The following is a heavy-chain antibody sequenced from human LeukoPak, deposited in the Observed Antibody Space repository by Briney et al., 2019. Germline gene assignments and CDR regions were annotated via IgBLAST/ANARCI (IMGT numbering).Heavy chain of an antibody. V-gene: IGHV3-23*01. CDR2: ISGSGGST. CDR1: GFTFSSYA. D-gene: IGHD5-18*01. CDR3: AEAGDTAMVSSHGMDV. J-gene: IGHJ6*02. Sequence: GGSLRLSCEASGFTFSSYAMTWVRQAPGKGLKWVSAISGSGGSTYYADSVKGRFTISRDNAKNFLYLQMNSLRPEDTALYYCAEAGDTAMVSSHGMDVWGQGTTVTVSS.